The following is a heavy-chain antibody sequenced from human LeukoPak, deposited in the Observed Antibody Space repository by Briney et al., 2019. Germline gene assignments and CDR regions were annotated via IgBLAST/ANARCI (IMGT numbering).Heavy chain of an antibody. CDR2: IYYSGST. CDR3: ARHKSLIAAAGTGFDY. CDR1: GDSMSSYY. Sequence: SETLSLTCTVSGDSMSSYYWSWIRQPPGKGLEWIGYIYYSGSTNYNPSLKSRVTISVDTSKNQFSLKLSSVTAADTAVYYCARHKSLIAAAGTGFDYWGQGTLVTVSS. D-gene: IGHD6-13*01. V-gene: IGHV4-59*08. J-gene: IGHJ4*02.